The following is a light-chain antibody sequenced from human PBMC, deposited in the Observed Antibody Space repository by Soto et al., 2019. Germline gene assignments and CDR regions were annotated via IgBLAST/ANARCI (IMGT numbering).Light chain of an antibody. J-gene: IGKJ2*01. Sequence: DIVMTQSPLSLPVTPGEPASISCRSSQSLLHSNGYNYLDWYLQKPGQSPQLLIYLGSNRASGVPDRFSGSGSGTDFTLKIRRVEAEDVGVYYCMQALHTPRTFGQGTKLEIK. CDR1: QSLLHSNGYNY. CDR2: LGS. V-gene: IGKV2-28*01. CDR3: MQALHTPRT.